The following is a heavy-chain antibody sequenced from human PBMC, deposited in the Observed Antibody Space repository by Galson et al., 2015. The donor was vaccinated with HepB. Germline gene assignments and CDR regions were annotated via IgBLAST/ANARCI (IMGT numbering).Heavy chain of an antibody. CDR1: GFLFSPYS. D-gene: IGHD3-16*01. Sequence: SLRLSCAASGFLFSPYSFNWVRQAPGKGLEWISYISSGSSIMYYADSVKGRFTISRDNAKNSVYLQMNSLRVEDTAIYYCAKVAILGAIPHYFHYWGRGTLVSVSS. J-gene: IGHJ4*02. CDR3: AKVAILGAIPHYFHY. V-gene: IGHV3-48*01. CDR2: ISSGSSIM.